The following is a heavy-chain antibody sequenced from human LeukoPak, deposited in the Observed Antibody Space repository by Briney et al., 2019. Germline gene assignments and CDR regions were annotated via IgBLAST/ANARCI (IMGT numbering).Heavy chain of an antibody. J-gene: IGHJ3*02. CDR3: ARGWELLSGGAFDI. D-gene: IGHD1-26*01. CDR2: IYYSEIT. Sequence: PSETLSLPCTGSGDSIRSNSYYWGWLRAPPGKGLEWIGIIYYSEITYDNPSLKSGVIISVATSKNQFFLKLSSVTAADTAVYYCARGWELLSGGAFDIWGQGTMVTVSS. CDR1: GDSIRSNSYY. V-gene: IGHV4-39*07.